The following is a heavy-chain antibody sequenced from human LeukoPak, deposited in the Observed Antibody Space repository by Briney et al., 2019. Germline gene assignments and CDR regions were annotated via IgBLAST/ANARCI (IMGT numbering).Heavy chain of an antibody. J-gene: IGHJ3*02. Sequence: ASEKVSCKASGGTFSSYAISWVRQAPGQGLEWMGGIIPIFGTANYAQKFQGRVTITADESTSTAYMELSSLRSEDTAVYYCARKRRYCSSTSCPGAFDIWGQGTMVTVSS. CDR1: GGTFSSYA. CDR2: IIPIFGTA. V-gene: IGHV1-69*01. CDR3: ARKRRYCSSTSCPGAFDI. D-gene: IGHD2-2*01.